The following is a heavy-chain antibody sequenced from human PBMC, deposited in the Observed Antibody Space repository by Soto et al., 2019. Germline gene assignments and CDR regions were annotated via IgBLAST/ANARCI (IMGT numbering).Heavy chain of an antibody. CDR3: ARDLGDDIVVVPAAH. CDR2: IYYGGST. CDR1: GGSISSYY. J-gene: IGHJ4*02. Sequence: SETLSLTCTVSGGSISSYYWSWIRQPPGKGLEWIGYIYYGGSTNYNPSLKSRVTISVDTSKNQFSLKLSSVTAADTAVYYCARDLGDDIVVVPAAHWGQGTLVTVSS. V-gene: IGHV4-59*01. D-gene: IGHD2-2*01.